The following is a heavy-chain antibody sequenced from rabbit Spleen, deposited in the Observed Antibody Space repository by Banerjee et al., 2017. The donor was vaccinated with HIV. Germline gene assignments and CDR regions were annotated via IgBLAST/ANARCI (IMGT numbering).Heavy chain of an antibody. Sequence: QEQLVESGGGLVQPGGSLKLSCTVSGFDISKYGVTWVRQAPGKGLEWITCINMVTGKSVYASWAKGRFIMSRTSSTKVTLQMTSLTAADTATYFCARDLVAVIGWNFSLWGPGTLVTVS. CDR1: GFDISKYG. D-gene: IGHD1-1*01. CDR3: ARDLVAVIGWNFSL. V-gene: IGHV1S45*01. CDR2: INMVTGKS. J-gene: IGHJ6*01.